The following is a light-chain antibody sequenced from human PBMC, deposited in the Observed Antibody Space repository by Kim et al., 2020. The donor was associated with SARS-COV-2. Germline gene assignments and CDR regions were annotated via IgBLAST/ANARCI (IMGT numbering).Light chain of an antibody. Sequence: VSPAERASLSCRASQSISSNLAWYQQKPGQAPRLLIYGASTTAAGIPGRFSGSGSGTDFTLTISSLQSEDFTIYYCQQYNDWPRTFGQGTKVEI. J-gene: IGKJ1*01. CDR3: QQYNDWPRT. CDR1: QSISSN. CDR2: GAS. V-gene: IGKV3-15*01.